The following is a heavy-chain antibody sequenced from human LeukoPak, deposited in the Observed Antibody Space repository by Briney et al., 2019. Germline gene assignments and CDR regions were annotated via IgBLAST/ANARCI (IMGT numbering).Heavy chain of an antibody. CDR3: AREGGSSRSLEN. D-gene: IGHD1-26*01. CDR2: IYASGSS. V-gene: IGHV4-4*07. Sequence: SETLSLTCNVSGGSISSSYWSWIRQPAGKGLEWIGRIYASGSSNYNPSLKSRVTMSVDTSKNQFSLNLSSVTAADTAVYYCAREGGSSRSLENWGQGTLVTVSS. CDR1: GGSISSSY. J-gene: IGHJ4*02.